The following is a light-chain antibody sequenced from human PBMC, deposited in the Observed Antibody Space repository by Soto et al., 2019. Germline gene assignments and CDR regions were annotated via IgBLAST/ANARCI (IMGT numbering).Light chain of an antibody. CDR1: QSVRSNY. Sequence: ETVLTQSPGTLSLSPGERATLSCRASQSVRSNYLAWYQQKPGQAPRLLIYNSSTRATGIPDRFSDSGSGTDFTLTISRLETEDFALYYCQQYRDLPQTFGQGTKVEMK. CDR2: NSS. V-gene: IGKV3-20*01. CDR3: QQYRDLPQT. J-gene: IGKJ1*01.